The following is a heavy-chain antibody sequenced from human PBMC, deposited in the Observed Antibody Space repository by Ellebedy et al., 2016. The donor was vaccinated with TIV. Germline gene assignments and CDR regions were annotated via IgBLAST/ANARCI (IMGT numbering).Heavy chain of an antibody. D-gene: IGHD2-15*01. J-gene: IGHJ6*02. CDR2: INPSGGSA. Sequence: AASVKVSCKASGNIFSRYYMFWVRQAPGQGFEWVGIINPSGGSATYAQKFQGRVSVTGDTSTSTVYMELSSLGSEDTAVYYCARGAGYCSGGRCYSPYYYFGMDVWGQGTTVTVSS. V-gene: IGHV1-46*01. CDR1: GNIFSRYY. CDR3: ARGAGYCSGGRCYSPYYYFGMDV.